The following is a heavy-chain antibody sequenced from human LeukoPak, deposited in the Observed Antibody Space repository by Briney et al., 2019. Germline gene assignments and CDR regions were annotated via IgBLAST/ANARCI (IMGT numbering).Heavy chain of an antibody. CDR1: GGSFSGYY. CDR3: ARDLGFGPMVRGVISP. V-gene: IGHV4-34*01. J-gene: IGHJ5*02. Sequence: PSETLSLTCAVYGGSFSGYYWSWIRQPPGKGLEWIGEINHSGSTNYNPSLKSRVTISVDTSKNQFSLKLSSVTAADTAVYYRARDLGFGPMVRGVISPWGQGTLVTVSS. D-gene: IGHD3-10*01. CDR2: INHSGST.